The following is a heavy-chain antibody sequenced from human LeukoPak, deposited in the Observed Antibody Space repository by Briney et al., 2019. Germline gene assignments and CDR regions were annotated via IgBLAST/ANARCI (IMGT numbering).Heavy chain of an antibody. Sequence: ASVKVSCKASGYTFTSYDINWVRQATGQGLEWMGWMNPNSGNTGYAQKFQGRVTMTRNTSISTAYMELSSLRSEDTAVYYCARGYYDSSGYYYDAAFHFDYWGQGTLVTVSS. J-gene: IGHJ4*02. V-gene: IGHV1-8*01. CDR1: GYTFTSYD. CDR2: MNPNSGNT. D-gene: IGHD3-22*01. CDR3: ARGYYDSSGYYYDAAFHFDY.